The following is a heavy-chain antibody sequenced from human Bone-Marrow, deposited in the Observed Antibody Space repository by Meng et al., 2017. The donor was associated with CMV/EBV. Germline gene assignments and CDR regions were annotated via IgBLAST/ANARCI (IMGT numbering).Heavy chain of an antibody. Sequence: GGSLRLSCAASGFTFSNAWMSWVRQAPGKGLEWVGRIKSKTDGGTTDYAAPVKGRFTISRDDSKNTLYLQMNSLKTEDTAVCYCARNEYSSPYGMAVWGQGPTVTGSS. V-gene: IGHV3-15*01. D-gene: IGHD6-6*01. J-gene: IGHJ6*02. CDR1: GFTFSNAW. CDR2: IKSKTDGGTT. CDR3: ARNEYSSPYGMAV.